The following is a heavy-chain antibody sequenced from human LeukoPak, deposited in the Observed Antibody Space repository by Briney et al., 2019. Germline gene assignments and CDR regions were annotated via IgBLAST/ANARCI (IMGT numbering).Heavy chain of an antibody. CDR3: AVSDYVRRELDY. CDR2: IYHSGST. J-gene: IGHJ4*02. CDR1: GGSISSGGYS. Sequence: PSQTLSLTCAVSGGSISSGGYSWSWIQQPPGKGLEWIGYIYHSGSTYYNPSLKSRVTISVDRSKNQFSLKLSSVTAADTAVYYCAVSDYVRRELDYWGQGTLVTVSS. D-gene: IGHD4-17*01. V-gene: IGHV4-30-2*01.